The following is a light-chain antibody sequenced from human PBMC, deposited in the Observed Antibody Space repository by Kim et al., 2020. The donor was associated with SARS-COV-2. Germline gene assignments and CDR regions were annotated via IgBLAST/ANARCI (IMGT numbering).Light chain of an antibody. CDR3: QQRRHWPVT. Sequence: EIVLTQSPATISLSPGERATLSCRASQNIGTYLAWYQLKPGQAPSLLMSDASNRATAVPTRFSGRGSGTDFTLTISSLEPEDFAVYYCQQRRHWPVTFGPGTKVDIK. CDR1: QNIGTY. V-gene: IGKV3-11*01. J-gene: IGKJ3*01. CDR2: DAS.